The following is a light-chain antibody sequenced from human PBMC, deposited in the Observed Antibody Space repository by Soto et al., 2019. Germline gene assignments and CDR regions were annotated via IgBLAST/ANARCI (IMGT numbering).Light chain of an antibody. CDR2: SNN. CDR3: AAWDDSLNVV. CDR1: SSNIGSNT. J-gene: IGLJ2*01. Sequence: QSVLTQPPSASGTPGQRVTISCSGSSSNIGSNTVNWYQQLPGTAPKVLIYSNNQRPSGVPDRFSGSKSGTSASLAISGLQSEDEADYYCAAWDDSLNVVFGGGTKVTV. V-gene: IGLV1-44*01.